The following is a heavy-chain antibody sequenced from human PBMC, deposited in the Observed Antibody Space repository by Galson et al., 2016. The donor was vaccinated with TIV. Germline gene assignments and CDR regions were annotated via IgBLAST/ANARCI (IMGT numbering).Heavy chain of an antibody. CDR2: IYNSGST. CDR1: GGSISSSAYY. Sequence: LSLTCNVSGGSISSSAYYWSWLRQHPGKGLEWIGNIYNSGSTDYNPSLKSRLSISVDTSKNQFSMRLSSVTAADTAVYYCARWADSGSYYEYFQHWGQGTLVTVSA. CDR3: ARWADSGSYYEYFQH. J-gene: IGHJ1*01. V-gene: IGHV4-31*03. D-gene: IGHD1-26*01.